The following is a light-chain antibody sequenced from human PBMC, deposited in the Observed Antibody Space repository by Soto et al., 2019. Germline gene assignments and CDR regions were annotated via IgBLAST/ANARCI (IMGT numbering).Light chain of an antibody. CDR2: AAS. CDR1: QGSRND. Sequence: AIQMTQSPSSLSASVGDRVTITFRASQGSRNDLGWYQQKPWKAPKLLLYAASSLKSGVPSRFSGIGSGTDFTLNISSLQPVDFATYYCLQDSNYPLTFGGGTKVEIK. J-gene: IGKJ4*01. CDR3: LQDSNYPLT. V-gene: IGKV1-6*01.